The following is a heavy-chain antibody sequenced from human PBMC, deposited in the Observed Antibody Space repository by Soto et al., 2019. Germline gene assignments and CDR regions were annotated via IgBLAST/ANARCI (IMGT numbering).Heavy chain of an antibody. CDR1: GFDFSNSW. CDR2: INSDGSGT. Sequence: LRLSCAASGFDFSNSWIHWVRQGPGKGLVWVSHINSDGSGTTYADSVKGRFTISRDNAKNTVYLQMNSLRAEDTAVYYCAKDTAYAMDVWGQGTTVTVSS. D-gene: IGHD2-15*01. CDR3: AKDTAYAMDV. J-gene: IGHJ6*02. V-gene: IGHV3-74*01.